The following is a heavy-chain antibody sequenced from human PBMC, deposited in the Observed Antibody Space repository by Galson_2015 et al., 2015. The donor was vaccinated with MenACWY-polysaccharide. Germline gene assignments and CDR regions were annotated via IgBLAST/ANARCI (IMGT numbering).Heavy chain of an antibody. CDR3: ARMTTAFDY. D-gene: IGHD4-11*01. CDR1: GFTFRSYW. Sequence: SLRLSCAASGFTFRSYWMSWVRQAPGKGLEWVANIKQDGGEKYYVDSVEGRFTFSRDNAKNSLYLQMNSLRVEDTAVYYCARMTTAFDYSGQATLVTVSP. V-gene: IGHV3-7*01. J-gene: IGHJ4*02. CDR2: IKQDGGEK.